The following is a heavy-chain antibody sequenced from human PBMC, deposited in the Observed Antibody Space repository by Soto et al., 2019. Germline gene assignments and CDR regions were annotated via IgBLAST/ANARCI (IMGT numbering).Heavy chain of an antibody. CDR2: ISGSGGST. J-gene: IGHJ4*02. CDR1: VFTVSSYA. CDR3: AKEAYYYDSSGPGYFDY. D-gene: IGHD3-22*01. V-gene: IGHV3-23*01. Sequence: GSLRLSCAASVFTVSSYAMSWVRQAPGKGLEWVSAISGSGGSTYYADSVKGRFTISRDNSKNTLYLQMNSLRAEDTAVYYCAKEAYYYDSSGPGYFDYWGQGTLVTVSS.